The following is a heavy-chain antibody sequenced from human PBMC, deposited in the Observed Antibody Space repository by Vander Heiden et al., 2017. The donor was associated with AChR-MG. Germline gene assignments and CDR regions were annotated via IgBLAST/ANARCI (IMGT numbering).Heavy chain of an antibody. Sequence: QVQLVQSGAEVKKPGASLKVSCKASGYTFTDYYIHWVRQAPGQGLEWMGWVNPNSGGTVYAQRFKGRVTMTRDTSISTAYMELSSLRSDDTAVYYCARGDFWSDYSYYQYAMDVWGQGTTVTVSS. D-gene: IGHD3-3*01. J-gene: IGHJ6*02. V-gene: IGHV1-2*02. CDR3: ARGDFWSDYSYYQYAMDV. CDR1: GYTFTDYY. CDR2: VNPNSGGT.